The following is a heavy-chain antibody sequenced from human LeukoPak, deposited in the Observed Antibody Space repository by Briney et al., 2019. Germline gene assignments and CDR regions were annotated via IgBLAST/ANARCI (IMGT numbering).Heavy chain of an antibody. J-gene: IGHJ4*02. V-gene: IGHV3-23*01. CDR3: SKERDDYNDY. CDR2: ISGSSATK. CDR1: GFTFSSYA. Sequence: PGGSLRLSCAASGFTFSSYAMSWVRQAPGKGLEWVSAISGSSATKYYTDSVKGRFTISRDNSKNALYLQMNSLRAEDTAVYYCSKERDDYNDYWGQGTLVTVSS.